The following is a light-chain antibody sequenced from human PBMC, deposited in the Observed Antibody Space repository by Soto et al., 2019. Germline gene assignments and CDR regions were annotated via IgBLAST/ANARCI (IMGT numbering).Light chain of an antibody. Sequence: QSALTQPASVSGSPGQSVTISCTGPRSDIGDSNFISWYQHSPGKAPRLLIYEVNNRPSGVSRRFSGSKADNTASLTISGLLDDDEADYFCASLRSWTILVFGSGTKLPVL. CDR2: EVN. CDR3: ASLRSWTILV. J-gene: IGLJ1*01. V-gene: IGLV2-14*01. CDR1: RSDIGDSNF.